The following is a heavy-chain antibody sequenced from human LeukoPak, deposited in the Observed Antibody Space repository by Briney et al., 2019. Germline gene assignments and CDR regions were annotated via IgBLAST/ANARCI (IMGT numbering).Heavy chain of an antibody. D-gene: IGHD3-3*01. V-gene: IGHV3-30-3*01. CDR2: TSYDGNNK. CDR1: GFTFNSYA. Sequence: GWSLRLSCAASGFTFNSYALHWVRQAPGKGLEWEAVTSYDGNNKYYAESVKGRFTISRDNSKSMLYLQMNSLRPEDTAVYYCARGEDGFWSGYVEHWGQGTLVTVSP. CDR3: ARGEDGFWSGYVEH. J-gene: IGHJ1*01.